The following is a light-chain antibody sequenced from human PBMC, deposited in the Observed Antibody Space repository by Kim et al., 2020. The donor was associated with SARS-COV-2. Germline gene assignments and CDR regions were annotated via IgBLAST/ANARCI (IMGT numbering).Light chain of an antibody. CDR1: QSISRW. CDR3: QQSNSLKT. J-gene: IGKJ1*01. Sequence: SASVGDRVTINGRASQSISRWLVWYQQKPGKAPKLLIYRESNLGSGVPSRFSGSGSGTEYTLTINSLQPDDFATYYCQQSNSLKTFGQGTKVDIK. CDR2: RES. V-gene: IGKV1-5*03.